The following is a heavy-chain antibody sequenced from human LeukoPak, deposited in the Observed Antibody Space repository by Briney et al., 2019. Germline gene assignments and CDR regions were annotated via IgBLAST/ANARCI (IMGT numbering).Heavy chain of an antibody. V-gene: IGHV3-74*01. Sequence: GGSLRLSCAASGFTFSSYWMHWVRQAPGKGLVWVSRINTDGSSANYADSVKGRFTISRDNAKNTLYLQMNSLRAEDTAVYYCARASSGSHGDYWGQGTLVTVSS. D-gene: IGHD1-26*01. CDR1: GFTFSSYW. CDR3: ARASSGSHGDY. J-gene: IGHJ4*02. CDR2: INTDGSSA.